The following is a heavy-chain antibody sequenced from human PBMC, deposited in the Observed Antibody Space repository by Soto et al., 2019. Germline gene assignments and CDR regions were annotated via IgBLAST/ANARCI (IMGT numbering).Heavy chain of an antibody. Sequence: ASVKVSCKASGYTFSDYYIHWVRQAPGQGLQWMGCINPKSGDRRYAQMFRGWVFMTRDTSISTAYMEVSGLKSDDTAVYFCARGAEVGIELAAFDQWGQGALVTVSS. D-gene: IGHD2-8*02. CDR1: GYTFSDYY. V-gene: IGHV1-2*04. CDR3: ARGAEVGIELAAFDQ. J-gene: IGHJ4*02. CDR2: INPKSGDR.